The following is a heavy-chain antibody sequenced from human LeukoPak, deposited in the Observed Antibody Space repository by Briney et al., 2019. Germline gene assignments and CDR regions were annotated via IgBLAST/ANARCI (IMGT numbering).Heavy chain of an antibody. CDR1: GGSISSYN. V-gene: IGHV4-59*08. Sequence: PETLSLTCTVSGGSISSYNWSWVRQPPGKGLEWIGYIYYGGSTNYNPSLKGRVTISVDTSKKQVSLKVSAVTAADASVYYCASHEGGSYPGLLDYWGQRTPVTVSS. CDR2: IYYGGST. J-gene: IGHJ4*02. CDR3: ASHEGGSYPGLLDY. D-gene: IGHD1-26*01.